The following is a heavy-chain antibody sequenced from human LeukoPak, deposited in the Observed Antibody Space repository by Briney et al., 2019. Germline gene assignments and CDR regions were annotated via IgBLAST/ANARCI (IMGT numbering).Heavy chain of an antibody. V-gene: IGHV5-51*01. CDR1: GYSFTSYW. D-gene: IGHD6-6*01. J-gene: IGHJ3*02. Sequence: GESLKISCKGSGYSFTSYWIGWVRRMPGKGLEWMGIIYPGDSDTRYSPSFRGQVTISADKSISTAYLQWSSLKASDTATYYCARTYSSSSDDAFDIWGQGTMVTVSS. CDR2: IYPGDSDT. CDR3: ARTYSSSSDDAFDI.